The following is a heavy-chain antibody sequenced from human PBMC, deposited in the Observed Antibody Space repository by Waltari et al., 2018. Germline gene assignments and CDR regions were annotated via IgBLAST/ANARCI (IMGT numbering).Heavy chain of an antibody. V-gene: IGHV3-33*01. Sequence: QVQLVESGGGVVQPGRSLRLSCAASGFTFSSYGMHWVGQAPGTGLEWVAVIWYDGSNKYYADSVKGRFTISRDNSKNTLYLQMNSLRAEDTAVYYCARDATGDFVYGMDVWGQGTTVTVSS. J-gene: IGHJ6*02. CDR3: ARDATGDFVYGMDV. D-gene: IGHD7-27*01. CDR1: GFTFSSYG. CDR2: IWYDGSNK.